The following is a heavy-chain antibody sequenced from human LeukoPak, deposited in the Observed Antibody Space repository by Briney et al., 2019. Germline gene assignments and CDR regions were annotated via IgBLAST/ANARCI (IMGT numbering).Heavy chain of an antibody. V-gene: IGHV5-51*01. CDR2: IYPGDSDT. J-gene: IGHJ4*02. D-gene: IGHD1-14*01. CDR1: GYSFTSYW. CDR3: ARHVEAPNRHFDY. Sequence: GESLKISCKGSGYSFTSYWIGWVRQMPGKGLEWMGIIYPGDSDTRYSPSFQGQVAISADKSISTAYLQWSSLKASDTAMYYCARHVEAPNRHFDYWGQGTLVTVSS.